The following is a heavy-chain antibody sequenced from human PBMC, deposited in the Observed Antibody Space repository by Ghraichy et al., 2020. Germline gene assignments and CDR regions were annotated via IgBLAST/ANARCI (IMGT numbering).Heavy chain of an antibody. V-gene: IGHV3-23*01. Sequence: GGSLRLSCAASGFPFSSYAMSWVRQTPGKGLEWLSAIYGGGVGTYYADSVKGRFTISRDNSKNTLYLQMNSLRADDTAVYYCVKNGGMETGNYDFAYWAQGTLLTVSS. D-gene: IGHD1-7*01. CDR1: GFPFSSYA. CDR2: IYGGGVGT. J-gene: IGHJ4*02. CDR3: VKNGGMETGNYDFAY.